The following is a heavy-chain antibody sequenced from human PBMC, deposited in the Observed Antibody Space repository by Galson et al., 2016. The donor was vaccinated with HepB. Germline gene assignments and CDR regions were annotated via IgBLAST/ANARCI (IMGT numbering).Heavy chain of an antibody. CDR2: ITFDGRNK. J-gene: IGHJ3*02. CDR3: TTDGAMAPYHAFDI. Sequence: SLRLSCAATGFTFSAYAMHWVRQAPGKGLERVALITFDGRNKYYADSVKGRFAISRDNSKNTLYLQMNSRKTEDTAVYYCTTDGAMAPYHAFDIWGQGTMVTVSS. D-gene: IGHD5-18*01. V-gene: IGHV3-30*09. CDR1: GFTFSAYA.